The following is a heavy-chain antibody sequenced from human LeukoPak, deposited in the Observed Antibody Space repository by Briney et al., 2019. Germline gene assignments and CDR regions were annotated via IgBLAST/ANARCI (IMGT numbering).Heavy chain of an antibody. CDR1: GYTFTDYY. CDR2: INPKRGVT. D-gene: IGHD4-17*01. Sequence: ASVKVSCKASGYTFTDYYIHWMRQAPGQGLESMGWINPKRGVTTYAQKFQGRVTVTRDTSITTAYMELTRLRSDDTTIYYCARERNYGDYGNAFDVWGQGTKVTVSS. J-gene: IGHJ3*01. V-gene: IGHV1-2*02. CDR3: ARERNYGDYGNAFDV.